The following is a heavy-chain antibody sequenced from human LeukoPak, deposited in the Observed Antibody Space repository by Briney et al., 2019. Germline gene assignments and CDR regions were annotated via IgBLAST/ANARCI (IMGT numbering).Heavy chain of an antibody. CDR2: IYYSGST. CDR3: ARVDSSGWYVEG. Sequence: SGTLSLTCTVSSGAISRGDYYWRWSRQPPGKGLEWIGYIYYSGSTYYNPSLKSRVTISVDTSKNQFSLKLSSVTAADTAVYYCARVDSSGWYVEGWGQGTLVTVSS. CDR1: SGAISRGDYY. V-gene: IGHV4-30-4*01. J-gene: IGHJ4*02. D-gene: IGHD6-19*01.